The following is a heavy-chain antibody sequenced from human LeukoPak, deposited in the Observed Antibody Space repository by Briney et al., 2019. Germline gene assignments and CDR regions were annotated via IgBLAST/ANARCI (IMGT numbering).Heavy chain of an antibody. J-gene: IGHJ6*03. D-gene: IGHD6-13*01. CDR3: AKWGPVPRIAAAGTGGDYYYYMDV. Sequence: GGSLRLSCAASGFTFSSYWMHWVRQAPGKGLVWVSRINSDGSSTSYADSVKGRFTISRDNSKNTLYLQMNSLRAEDTAVYYCAKWGPVPRIAAAGTGGDYYYYMDVWGKGTTVTVSS. CDR1: GFTFSSYW. CDR2: INSDGSST. V-gene: IGHV3-74*01.